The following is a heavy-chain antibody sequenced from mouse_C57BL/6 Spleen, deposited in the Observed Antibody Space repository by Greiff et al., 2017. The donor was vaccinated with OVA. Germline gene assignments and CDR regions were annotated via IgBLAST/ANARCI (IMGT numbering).Heavy chain of an antibody. J-gene: IGHJ4*01. CDR2: IDPSDSYT. Sequence: VQLQQPGAELVRPGTSVKLSCKASGYTFTSYWMHWVKQRPGQGLEWIGVIDPSDSYTNYNQKFKGKATLTVDTSSSTAYMQLSSLTSEDSAVYYCAGGGSKRDYAMDYWGQGTSVTVSS. CDR1: GYTFTSYW. D-gene: IGHD6-1*01. CDR3: AGGGSKRDYAMDY. V-gene: IGHV1-59*01.